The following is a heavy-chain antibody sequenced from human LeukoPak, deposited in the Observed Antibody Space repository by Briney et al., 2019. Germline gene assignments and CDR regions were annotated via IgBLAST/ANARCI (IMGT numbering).Heavy chain of an antibody. D-gene: IGHD3-22*01. Sequence: SETLSLTCTVSGGSISSSSYYRGWIRQPPGKGLEWIGSIYYSESTYYNPSLRSRVTISLDTSKNQFSLKLSSVTAADTAVYYCARDTYYYNSDTSWSDVFDIWGQGTMVTVSS. CDR1: GGSISSSSYY. J-gene: IGHJ3*02. V-gene: IGHV4-39*07. CDR3: ARDTYYYNSDTSWSDVFDI. CDR2: IYYSEST.